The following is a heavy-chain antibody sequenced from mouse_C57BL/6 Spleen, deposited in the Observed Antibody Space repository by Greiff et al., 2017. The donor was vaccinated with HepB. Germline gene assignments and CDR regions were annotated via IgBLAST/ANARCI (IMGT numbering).Heavy chain of an antibody. D-gene: IGHD2-12*01. V-gene: IGHV1-19*01. J-gene: IGHJ4*01. CDR3: ATSLYDDYAMDY. Sequence: EVQLQQSGPVLVKPGASVKMSCKASGYTFTDYYMNWVKQSHGKSLEWIGVINPYNGGTSYNQKFKGKATFTVDKSSSTAYMELNILTSEDSAVYYCATSLYDDYAMDYWGQGTSVTVSS. CDR1: GYTFTDYY. CDR2: INPYNGGT.